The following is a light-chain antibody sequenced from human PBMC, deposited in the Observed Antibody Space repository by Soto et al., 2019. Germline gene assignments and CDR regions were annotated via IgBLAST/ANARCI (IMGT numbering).Light chain of an antibody. Sequence: DIQITKPPSTLSASVGDRVTITCRASQSISSWLAWYQQKPGKATKLLIYDASSVESGVPSRFSGSSSGTEFTLTITSLQPDDFATYFCHHSQSHPYRFGQGTKVDIK. CDR2: DAS. V-gene: IGKV1-5*01. CDR3: HHSQSHPYR. CDR1: QSISSW. J-gene: IGKJ1*01.